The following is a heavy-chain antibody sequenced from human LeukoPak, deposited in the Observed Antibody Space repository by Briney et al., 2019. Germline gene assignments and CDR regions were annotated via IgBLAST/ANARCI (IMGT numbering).Heavy chain of an antibody. D-gene: IGHD3-3*01. J-gene: IGHJ4*02. CDR1: GGSISSSSYY. CDR2: IYYSGST. CDR3: ARGDTIFGVVTFFDY. Sequence: SETLSLTCTVSGGSISSSSYYWGWIRQSPGKGLEWIGSIYYSGSTYYNPSLKSRVTISVDTSKNQFSLKLSSVTAADTAVYYCARGDTIFGVVTFFDYWGQGTLVTVSS. V-gene: IGHV4-39*01.